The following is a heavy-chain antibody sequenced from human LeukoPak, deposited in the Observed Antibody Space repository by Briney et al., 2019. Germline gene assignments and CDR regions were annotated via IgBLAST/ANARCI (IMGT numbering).Heavy chain of an antibody. CDR2: ISGSGTIT. CDR1: GFTFSSYA. J-gene: IGHJ5*02. Sequence: GGSLRLSCAASGFTFSSYAMSWGRQAPGKGLEWVSAISGSGTITYYADSVKGRFTLSRDNSNNTLYLQMNSLRAEDTAIYYCAKGLGVGATASWFDPWGQGTLITVSS. V-gene: IGHV3-23*01. D-gene: IGHD1-26*01. CDR3: AKGLGVGATASWFDP.